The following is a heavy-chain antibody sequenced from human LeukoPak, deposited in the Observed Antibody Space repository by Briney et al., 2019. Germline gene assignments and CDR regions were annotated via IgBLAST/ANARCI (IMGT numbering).Heavy chain of an antibody. CDR1: GFTFSSDA. V-gene: IGHV3-23*01. CDR2: ISGSGGST. Sequence: PGGSLRLSCAASGFTFSSDAMSWVRQAPGKGLEWVSAISGSGGSTYYADSVKGRFTISRDNSKNTLYLQMNSLRAEDTAVYYCAKDLSLGRITIFGVVIVEAKLIDYWGQGTLVTVSS. J-gene: IGHJ4*02. D-gene: IGHD3-3*01. CDR3: AKDLSLGRITIFGVVIVEAKLIDY.